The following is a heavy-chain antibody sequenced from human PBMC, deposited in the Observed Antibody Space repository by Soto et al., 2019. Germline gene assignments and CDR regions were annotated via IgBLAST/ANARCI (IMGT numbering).Heavy chain of an antibody. J-gene: IGHJ4*02. Sequence: GVSLRVPCAAPGFSCSILALHCIRQAPGEGLEWVAVMSPNGDNQYYADSVKGRFTISRDTSKSTLSLQMTSLRPEDTAVYYCASGAAFYYDTSRYWGQGTLVTV. V-gene: IGHV3-30-3*01. D-gene: IGHD3-22*01. CDR2: MSPNGDNQ. CDR1: GFSCSILA. CDR3: ASGAAFYYDTSRY.